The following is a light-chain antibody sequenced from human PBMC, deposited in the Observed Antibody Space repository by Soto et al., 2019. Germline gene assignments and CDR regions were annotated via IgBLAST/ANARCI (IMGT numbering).Light chain of an antibody. CDR2: GAS. CDR1: QSVSSSY. V-gene: IGKV3-20*01. Sequence: EIVLTQSPGTLSLSPGDRATLSCRASQSVSSSYLAWYQQKPGQAPRLLIYGASSSATGIPDRFSGSGSGTDFTLTISRLEPEDFAVYYCQQYGSSPVFGPGTKVDIK. J-gene: IGKJ3*01. CDR3: QQYGSSPV.